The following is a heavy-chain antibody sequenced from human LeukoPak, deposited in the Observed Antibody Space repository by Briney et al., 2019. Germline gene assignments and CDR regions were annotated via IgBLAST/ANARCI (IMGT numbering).Heavy chain of an antibody. CDR1: GYTFTSYG. D-gene: IGHD6-6*01. CDR3: ATGPYGGLVLLYFQH. J-gene: IGHJ1*01. Sequence: ASVKVSCKASGYTFTSYGISWVRQAPGQGLEWMGWISAYNGNTNYAQKLQGRVTMTEDTSTDTAHMELSSLRSEDTAVYYCATGPYGGLVLLYFQHWGQGTLVTVSS. V-gene: IGHV1-18*01. CDR2: ISAYNGNT.